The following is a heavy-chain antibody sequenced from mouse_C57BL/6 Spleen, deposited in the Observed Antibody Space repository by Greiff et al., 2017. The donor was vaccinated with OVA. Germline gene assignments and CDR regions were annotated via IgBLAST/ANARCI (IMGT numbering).Heavy chain of an antibody. CDR1: GFTFTDYS. J-gene: IGHJ1*03. Sequence: EVHLVESGGGLVQPGGSLSLSCAASGFTFTDYSMSWVRQPPGTALEWLGFIRNTANGYTTDYSASVKGRFTISRDNSQSILDLEMNALRAEDSATYYCASQLGPYWYFDVWGTGTTVTVSS. V-gene: IGHV7-3*01. CDR3: ASQLGPYWYFDV. CDR2: IRNTANGYTT. D-gene: IGHD4-1*02.